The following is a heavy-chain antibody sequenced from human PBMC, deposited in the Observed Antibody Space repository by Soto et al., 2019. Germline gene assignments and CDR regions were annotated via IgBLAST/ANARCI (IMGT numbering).Heavy chain of an antibody. J-gene: IGHJ6*03. CDR1: GFTLNTYA. CDR3: ARRIRTAVPNDYYHYSDV. Sequence: GGSLRLSCAASGFTLNTYATAWVRQAPGKGPEWVPSISDGGGKTVYADPVKGRFTISRDNSKNTRYLQRNGLRAEDTAVYYCARRIRTAVPNDYYHYSDVWGKGTTVTVAS. CDR2: ISDGGGKT. D-gene: IGHD2-21*02. V-gene: IGHV3-23*01.